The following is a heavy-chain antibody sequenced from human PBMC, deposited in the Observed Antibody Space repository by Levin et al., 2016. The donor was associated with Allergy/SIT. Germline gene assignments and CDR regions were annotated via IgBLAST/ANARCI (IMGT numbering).Heavy chain of an antibody. J-gene: IGHJ6*02. D-gene: IGHD2-2*01. Sequence: SETLSLTCTVSDGSINSDNYSWSWIRQPAGKGLEWVGRIYSSGSTNYNPSLKSRLTISVDTSKNHFSLKLTSVTAADTAVYYCARGFSSPSPARYFYYGTDVWGQGTTVTVSS. CDR1: DGSINSDNYS. CDR3: ARGFSSPSPARYFYYGTDV. CDR2: IYSSGST. V-gene: IGHV4-61*02.